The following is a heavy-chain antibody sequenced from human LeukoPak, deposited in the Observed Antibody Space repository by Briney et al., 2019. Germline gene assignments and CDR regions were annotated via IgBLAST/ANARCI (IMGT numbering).Heavy chain of an antibody. CDR2: ISSSSSYI. D-gene: IGHD6-13*01. CDR1: GFSFSSYS. CDR3: ARVWSPPYTSSWPYYFDY. Sequence: GGSLRLSCAASGFSFSSYSMNWVRQAPGKGLEWVSSISSSSSYIYYVDSVKGRFTISRDNAKNSLYLQMNSLRAEDTAVYYCARVWSPPYTSSWPYYFDYWGQGALVTVSS. V-gene: IGHV3-21*01. J-gene: IGHJ4*02.